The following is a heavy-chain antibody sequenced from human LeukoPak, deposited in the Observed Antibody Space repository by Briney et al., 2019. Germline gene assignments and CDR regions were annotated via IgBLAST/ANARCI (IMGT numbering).Heavy chain of an antibody. CDR3: ARGLMAGNTALFDY. CDR1: GYSFSSYY. V-gene: IGHV1-46*01. J-gene: IGHJ4*02. Sequence: ASVKVSCKASGYSFSSYYIHWVRQAPGQGLEWMGIINPSGGSTSYAQKFQGRVTMTRDTSASTVYMELSSLRSEDTAVYYCARGLMAGNTALFDYWGQGTLVTVSS. CDR2: INPSGGST. D-gene: IGHD5-24*01.